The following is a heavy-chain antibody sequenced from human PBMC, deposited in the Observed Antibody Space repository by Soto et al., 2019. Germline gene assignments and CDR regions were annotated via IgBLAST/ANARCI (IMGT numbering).Heavy chain of an antibody. V-gene: IGHV4-34*01. J-gene: IGHJ6*02. D-gene: IGHD2-2*02. CDR2: INHSGST. CDR3: ASKRQLLYPYYYYGMDV. Sequence: SETLSLTCAVYGGSFSGYYWSWIRQPPGKGLEWIGEINHSGSTNYNPSLKSRVTISVDTSKNQFSLKLSSVTAADTAVYYCASKRQLLYPYYYYGMDVWGQGTTVTVS. CDR1: GGSFSGYY.